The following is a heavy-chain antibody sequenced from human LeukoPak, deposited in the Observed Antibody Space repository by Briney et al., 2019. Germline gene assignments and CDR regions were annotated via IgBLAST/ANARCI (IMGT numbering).Heavy chain of an antibody. Sequence: GGSLRLSCAASGFTFSSYSMNWVRQAPGKGLEWVSYISSSSSTIYYADSVKGRFTISRDNSKNTLYLQMNSLRAEDTAVYYCAKDVAYGSGWYQPNSDYWGQGTLVTVSS. CDR1: GFTFSSYS. CDR3: AKDVAYGSGWYQPNSDY. D-gene: IGHD6-19*01. J-gene: IGHJ4*02. CDR2: ISSSSSTI. V-gene: IGHV3-48*01.